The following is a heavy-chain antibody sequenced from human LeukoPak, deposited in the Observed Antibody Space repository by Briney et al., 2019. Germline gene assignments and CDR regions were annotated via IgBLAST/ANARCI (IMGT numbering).Heavy chain of an antibody. CDR1: GGTFSSYA. V-gene: IGHV1-69*05. CDR2: IIPIFGTA. Sequence: SVKVTCKASGGTFSSYAISWVRQAPGQGLEWMGGIIPIFGTAKYAQKFQGRVTITTDESTSTAYMELSSLRSEDTAVYYCARNVQKLGPYNNWFDPWGQGTLVTVSS. CDR3: ARNVQKLGPYNNWFDP. D-gene: IGHD3-10*02. J-gene: IGHJ5*02.